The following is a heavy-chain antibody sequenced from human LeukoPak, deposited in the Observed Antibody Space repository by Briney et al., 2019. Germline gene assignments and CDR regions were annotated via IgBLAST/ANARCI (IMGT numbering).Heavy chain of an antibody. CDR3: ARGRAGHYFDY. CDR1: GFTFNSYE. Sequence: PGGSLRLSCAASGFTFNSYEMNWVRQAPGKGLEWVSYISSSGSTIYYADSVKGRFTISRDNAKNSLYLQMNSLRAEDTAVYYCARGRAGHYFDYWGQGTLVTVSS. CDR2: ISSSGSTI. J-gene: IGHJ4*02. D-gene: IGHD1-14*01. V-gene: IGHV3-48*03.